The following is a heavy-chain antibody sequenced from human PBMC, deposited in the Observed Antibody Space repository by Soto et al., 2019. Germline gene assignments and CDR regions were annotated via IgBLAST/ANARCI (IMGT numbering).Heavy chain of an antibody. CDR1: GFTFSSYW. CDR2: INSDGSST. Sequence: GGSLRLSCAASGFTFSSYWMHWVRQAPGKGLVWVSRINSDGSSTSYADSVKGRFTISRDNAKNTLYLQMNSLRAEDTAVYYCARVVVPAAMREYYYYYYMDVWGKGTTVTVSS. V-gene: IGHV3-74*01. CDR3: ARVVVPAAMREYYYYYYMDV. D-gene: IGHD2-2*01. J-gene: IGHJ6*03.